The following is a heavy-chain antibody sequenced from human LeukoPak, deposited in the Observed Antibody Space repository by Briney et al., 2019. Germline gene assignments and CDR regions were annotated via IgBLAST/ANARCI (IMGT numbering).Heavy chain of an antibody. D-gene: IGHD2-15*01. V-gene: IGHV3-48*02. Sequence: PGGSLRLSCAASGFTFSTYSMNWVRQAPGKGLEWVSYISSGSGTIYYADSVKGRFTISRDNAKNSLYLHMNSLRDEDTAVYYCARDRCSGGSCYSWGMDVWGQGTTVTVSS. CDR3: ARDRCSGGSCYSWGMDV. J-gene: IGHJ6*02. CDR2: ISSGSGTI. CDR1: GFTFSTYS.